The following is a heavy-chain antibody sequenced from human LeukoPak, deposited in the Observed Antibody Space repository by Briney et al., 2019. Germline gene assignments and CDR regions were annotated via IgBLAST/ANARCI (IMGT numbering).Heavy chain of an antibody. D-gene: IGHD3-22*01. CDR1: GFTVSSNY. V-gene: IGHV3-53*01. J-gene: IGHJ4*02. CDR3: GKASSGYYSAILH. Sequence: PGGSLRLSCAASGFTVSSNYMSWVRQAPGKGLEWVSVIYSGGSTYYADSVKGRFTISRDNSKNTLYLQMNSLRVEDTAFYYCGKASSGYYSAILHWGQGTLVTVSS. CDR2: IYSGGST.